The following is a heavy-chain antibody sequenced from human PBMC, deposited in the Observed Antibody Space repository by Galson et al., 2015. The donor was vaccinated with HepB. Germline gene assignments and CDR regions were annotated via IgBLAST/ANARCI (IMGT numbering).Heavy chain of an antibody. CDR2: ISWNSGSI. CDR1: GFTFDDYA. Sequence: SLRLSCAASGFTFDDYAMHWVRQAPGKGLEWVSGISWNSGSIGYADSVKGRFTISRDNAKNSLYLQMNSLRAEDTALYYCAKDAVATADEAFDIWGQGTMVTVSS. D-gene: IGHD5-12*01. J-gene: IGHJ3*02. V-gene: IGHV3-9*01. CDR3: AKDAVATADEAFDI.